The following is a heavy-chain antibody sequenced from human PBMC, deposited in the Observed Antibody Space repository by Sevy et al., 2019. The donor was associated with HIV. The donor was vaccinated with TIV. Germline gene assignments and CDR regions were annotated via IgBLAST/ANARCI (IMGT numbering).Heavy chain of an antibody. V-gene: IGHV4-59*01. J-gene: IGHJ4*02. CDR2: VHNGGST. CDR3: ARPDTGGWTRFEH. CDR1: GDSITSYY. Sequence: SESLSLTCTVSGDSITSYYWAWIRQPPGKGLEWIGNVHNGGSTNYNPSLKSRLTISVDTTNNQFSLKLGSVTVSDTAVYFCARPDTGGWTRFEHWGQGISVLVSS. D-gene: IGHD6-19*01.